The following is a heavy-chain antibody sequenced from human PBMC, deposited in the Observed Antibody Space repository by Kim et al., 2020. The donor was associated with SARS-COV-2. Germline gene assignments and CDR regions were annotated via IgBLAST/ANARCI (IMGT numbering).Heavy chain of an antibody. V-gene: IGHV1-46*01. CDR3: AREERYYYDSSGYGFDY. Sequence: ASVKVSCKASGYTFTSYYMHWVRQAPGQGLEWMGIINPSGGSTSYAQKFQGRVTMTRDTSTSTVYMELSSLRSEDTAVYYCAREERYYYDSSGYGFDYWGQGTLVTVSS. D-gene: IGHD3-22*01. J-gene: IGHJ4*02. CDR2: INPSGGST. CDR1: GYTFTSYY.